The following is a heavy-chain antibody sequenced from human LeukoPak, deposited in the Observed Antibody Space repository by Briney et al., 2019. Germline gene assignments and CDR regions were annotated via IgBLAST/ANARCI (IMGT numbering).Heavy chain of an antibody. J-gene: IGHJ4*02. CDR1: GGSFSTYY. V-gene: IGHV4-34*01. D-gene: IGHD3-16*01. CDR3: ASGGD. CDR2: INHSGST. Sequence: PSETPSLTCAVYGGSFSTYYWSWIRQPPGKGLEWIGEINHSGSTNYNPSLKSRVAISVHTSKNQFSLKLSSVTAADTAVYYCASGGDWGQGTLVTVSS.